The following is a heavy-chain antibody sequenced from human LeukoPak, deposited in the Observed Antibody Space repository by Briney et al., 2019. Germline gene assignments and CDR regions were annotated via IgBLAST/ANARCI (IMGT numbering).Heavy chain of an antibody. CDR1: GGSISSYY. CDR3: ARDEQQLVPRGMDV. J-gene: IGHJ6*02. V-gene: IGHV4-4*07. D-gene: IGHD6-13*01. CDR2: IYTSGST. Sequence: SETLSLTCTVSGGSISSYYWSWIRQPAGKGLEWIGRIYTSGSTNYNPALKSRVTMSVDTSKNQFSLKLSSVTAADTAVYYCARDEQQLVPRGMDVWGQGTTVTVSS.